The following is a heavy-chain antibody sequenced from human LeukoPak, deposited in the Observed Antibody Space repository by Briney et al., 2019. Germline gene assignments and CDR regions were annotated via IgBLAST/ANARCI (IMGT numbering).Heavy chain of an antibody. CDR1: GFTFSSYT. V-gene: IGHV3-64D*06. Sequence: PGGSLGLSCSASGFTFSSYTIHWVRQAPGKGLEFVSAITSNGGSAYYADSVKGRFTISRDNSKNTVYLQMSSLRAEDTAVYYCVIVRGYFDSSGSDYWGQGTLVTVSS. CDR3: VIVRGYFDSSGSDY. J-gene: IGHJ4*02. CDR2: ITSNGGSA. D-gene: IGHD3-9*01.